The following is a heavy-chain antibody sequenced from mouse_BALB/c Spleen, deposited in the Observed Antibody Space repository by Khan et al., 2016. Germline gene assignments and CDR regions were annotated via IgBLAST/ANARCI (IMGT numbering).Heavy chain of an antibody. J-gene: IGHJ4*01. CDR1: GYTFTDYS. CDR3: ASRYIAIEY. V-gene: IGHV9-2-1*01. Sequence: QIQLVQSGPELKKPGETVKISCKASGYTFTDYSMHWVKQAPGKGLKWMGWINTETGEPTYADDFKGRFAFSLETSASTAYLQINNLKNEDTATYFCASRYIAIEYWGQGTSVTVSS. D-gene: IGHD1-1*01. CDR2: INTETGEP.